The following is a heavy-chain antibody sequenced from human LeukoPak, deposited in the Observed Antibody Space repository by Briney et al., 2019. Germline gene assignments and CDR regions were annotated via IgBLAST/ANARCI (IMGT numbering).Heavy chain of an antibody. CDR2: IYHSGST. J-gene: IGHJ4*02. Sequence: SETLSLTCAVSGYSISSGYYWGWIRQPPGKGLEWIGSIYHSGSTYYNPPLKSRVTISVDTSKNQFSLKLSSVTAADTAVYYCARRNGYDFWSGYPQLDYWGQGTLVTVSS. CDR1: GYSISSGYY. CDR3: ARRNGYDFWSGYPQLDY. V-gene: IGHV4-38-2*01. D-gene: IGHD3-3*01.